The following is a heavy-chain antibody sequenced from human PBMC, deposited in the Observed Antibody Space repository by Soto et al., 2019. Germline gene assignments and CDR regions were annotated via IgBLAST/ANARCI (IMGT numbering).Heavy chain of an antibody. D-gene: IGHD3-22*01. J-gene: IGHJ4*02. CDR1: GFTFSSYW. CDR3: ARGETRHSSLSVY. CDR2: INTAGRST. Sequence: EVQLVESGGGLVQPGGFLRLSCAASGFTFSSYWMHWVRQAPGKGLVWVSRINTAGRSTSYADSVKGRFTIARDNAENTLYLQMNSLTAEDTAVYYCARGETRHSSLSVYWGQGTLVTVAS. V-gene: IGHV3-74*01.